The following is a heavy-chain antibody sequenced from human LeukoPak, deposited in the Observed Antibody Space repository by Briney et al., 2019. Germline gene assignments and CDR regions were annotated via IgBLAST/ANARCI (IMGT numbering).Heavy chain of an antibody. V-gene: IGHV1-2*02. CDR1: GYTFTDYY. D-gene: IGHD3-3*01. Sequence: ASVKVSCKASGYTFTDYYMHWVRQAPGQGLEWMGWINPNSGGTNYAQNFQGRVTMTRDTSISTAYMELSRLRSDDTAVYYCARASYDFWSGYYPYYFDYWGQGTLVTVSS. CDR2: INPNSGGT. J-gene: IGHJ4*02. CDR3: ARASYDFWSGYYPYYFDY.